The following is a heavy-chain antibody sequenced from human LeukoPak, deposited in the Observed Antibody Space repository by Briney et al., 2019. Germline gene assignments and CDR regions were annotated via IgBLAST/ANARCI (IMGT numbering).Heavy chain of an antibody. V-gene: IGHV3-53*01. J-gene: IGHJ4*02. D-gene: IGHD5-18*01. CDR2: IYSGDIT. CDR3: ARGSGYSYGFPDY. Sequence: GGSLRLSCAASGFSVSNNYMSWVRQAAGKGLEWVSVIYSGDITYYTDSVKGRFTISRDNSKNTLYLQMNSLRAEDTAVYYCARGSGYSYGFPDYWGQGTLVTVSS. CDR1: GFSVSNNY.